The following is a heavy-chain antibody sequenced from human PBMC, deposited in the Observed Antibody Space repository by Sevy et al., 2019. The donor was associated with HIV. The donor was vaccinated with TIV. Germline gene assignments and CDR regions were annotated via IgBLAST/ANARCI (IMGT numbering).Heavy chain of an antibody. V-gene: IGHV3-30*04. D-gene: IGHD2-2*01. CDR2: IKSDGSNK. CDR3: ARDSSTSWINYYFDY. CDR1: EFTFSSYA. J-gene: IGHJ4*02. Sequence: GGSLRLSCAASEFTFSSYAMHWVRQAPGKGLEWVAVIKSDGSNKNYADSVKGRFTISRDNSTNTLYLQMNSLRAEDTAVYYCARDSSTSWINYYFDYWGQGTLVTVSS.